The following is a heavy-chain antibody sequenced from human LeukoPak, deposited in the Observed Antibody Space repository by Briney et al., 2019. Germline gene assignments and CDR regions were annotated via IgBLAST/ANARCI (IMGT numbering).Heavy chain of an antibody. V-gene: IGHV1-18*01. CDR1: GYTFSNFG. Sequence: GASVKVSCKTSGYTFSNFGISWVRQAPGQGLEWMGWISPNNGNTNYAQKFQGRVTMTTDTPTSTAYMEMRSLRSDDTAVYYCARDRDSSGWHVADYWGQGTLVTVSS. CDR2: ISPNNGNT. D-gene: IGHD6-19*01. J-gene: IGHJ4*02. CDR3: ARDRDSSGWHVADY.